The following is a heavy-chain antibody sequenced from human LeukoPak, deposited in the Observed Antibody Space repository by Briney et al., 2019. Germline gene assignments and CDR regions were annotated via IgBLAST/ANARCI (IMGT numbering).Heavy chain of an antibody. CDR3: ARGERWLQPYDY. CDR2: IYSGGST. V-gene: IGHV3-53*01. CDR1: GFTVSSNY. Sequence: PGGSLRLSCAASGFTVSSNYMSWVRQAPGKGLEWVSAIYSGGSTYYADSVKGRFTISRDNSKNTLYLQMNSLRAEDTAVYYCARGERWLQPYDYWGQGTLVTVSS. D-gene: IGHD5-24*01. J-gene: IGHJ4*02.